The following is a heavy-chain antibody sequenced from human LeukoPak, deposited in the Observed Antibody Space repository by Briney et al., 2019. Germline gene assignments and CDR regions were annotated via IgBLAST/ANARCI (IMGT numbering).Heavy chain of an antibody. CDR1: GFIISNGW. V-gene: IGHV3-15*07. CDR3: TTTHSSGFDH. D-gene: IGHD3-22*01. Sequence: GGSLRLSCAASGFIISNGWMNWVRQAPGKGPEWVGRVKSKNDGGTIEYDGTVKGRFTISRDDSKNTMYLQMNNLKSEDTGMYYCTTTHSSGFDHWGQGVLVIVSS. CDR2: VKSKNDGGTI. J-gene: IGHJ4*02.